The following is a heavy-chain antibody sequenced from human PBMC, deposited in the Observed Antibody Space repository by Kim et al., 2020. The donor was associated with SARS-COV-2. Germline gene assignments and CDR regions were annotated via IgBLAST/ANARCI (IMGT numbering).Heavy chain of an antibody. D-gene: IGHD6-13*01. J-gene: IGHJ3*02. V-gene: IGHV4-34*01. CDR1: GGSFSGYY. Sequence: SETLSLTCAVYGGSFSGYYWSWIRQPPGKGLEWIGEINHSGSTNYNPSLKSRVTISVDTSKNQFSLKLSSVTAADTAVYYCARKGYSSSWRRAFDIWGQGTMVTVSS. CDR3: ARKGYSSSWRRAFDI. CDR2: INHSGST.